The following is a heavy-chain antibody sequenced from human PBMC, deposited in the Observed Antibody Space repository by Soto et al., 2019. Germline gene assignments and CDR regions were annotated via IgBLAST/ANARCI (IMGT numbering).Heavy chain of an antibody. V-gene: IGHV4-59*01. CDR2: IYYSGST. CDR3: ARHNVDIVATSFEH. D-gene: IGHD5-12*01. Sequence: SETLSLTCTVSGGSISSYYWSWIRQPPGKGLEWIGYIYYSGSTNYNPSLKSRVTISVDTSKNQFSLKLSSVTAADTAVYYCARHNVDIVATSFEHWGQGTRVTDSS. J-gene: IGHJ4*02. CDR1: GGSISSYY.